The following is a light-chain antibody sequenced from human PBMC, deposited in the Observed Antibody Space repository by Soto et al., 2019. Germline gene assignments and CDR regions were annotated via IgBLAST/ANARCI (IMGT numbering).Light chain of an antibody. CDR2: GAS. V-gene: IGKV3-20*01. J-gene: IGKJ4*01. CDR1: QSVSSSY. Sequence: EIVLTQSPCTLSFSPWERSTLSCRVSQSVSSSYLAWYQQKPGQAPRLLIYGASSRATGIPDRFSGSGSGTDFTLTISRLEPEDFAVYYCQQYGSSPRLTFGGGTKVDIK. CDR3: QQYGSSPRLT.